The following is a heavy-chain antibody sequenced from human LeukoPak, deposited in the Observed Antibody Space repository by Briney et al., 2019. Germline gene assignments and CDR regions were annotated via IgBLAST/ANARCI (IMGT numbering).Heavy chain of an antibody. CDR3: NYYDSSVGWFDP. CDR1: GYSITSSNW. CDR2: IYYSGST. D-gene: IGHD3-22*01. J-gene: IGHJ5*02. V-gene: IGHV4-28*02. Sequence: PSQTLSLTCTVSGYSITSSNWWGWVRQPPGKGLEWIGYIYYSGSTYYNPSLKSRVTMSVDTSKNQFSLKLSSVTAVDTAVYYCNYYDSSVGWFDPWGQGTLVTVSS.